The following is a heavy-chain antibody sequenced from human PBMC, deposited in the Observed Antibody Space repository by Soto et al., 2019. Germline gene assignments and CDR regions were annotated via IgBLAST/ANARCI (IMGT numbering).Heavy chain of an antibody. Sequence: GGSLRLSCEASGFTFSNFGMNWVRQAPGKGLDWVARVWYDGSSKYYVDSVKGRFTISRDNSKETVYLQMNSLRAEDTGVYYCARAIDSNYAGIDVWGPGTTVTV. D-gene: IGHD4-4*01. CDR1: GFTFSNFG. J-gene: IGHJ6*02. CDR3: ARAIDSNYAGIDV. V-gene: IGHV3-33*01. CDR2: VWYDGSSK.